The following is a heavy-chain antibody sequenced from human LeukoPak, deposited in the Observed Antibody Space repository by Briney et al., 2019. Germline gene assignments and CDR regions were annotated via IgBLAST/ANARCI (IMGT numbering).Heavy chain of an antibody. CDR1: GYTFTSYG. CDR3: ARDYGKYGSGSYDY. CDR2: ISAYNGNT. D-gene: IGHD3-10*01. J-gene: IGHJ4*02. Sequence: ASVKVSCKASGYTFTSYGISWVQQAPGQGLEWMGWISAYNGNTNYAQELQGRVTMTTDTSTSTAYMELRSLRSDDTAVYYCARDYGKYGSGSYDYWGQGTLVTVSS. V-gene: IGHV1-18*01.